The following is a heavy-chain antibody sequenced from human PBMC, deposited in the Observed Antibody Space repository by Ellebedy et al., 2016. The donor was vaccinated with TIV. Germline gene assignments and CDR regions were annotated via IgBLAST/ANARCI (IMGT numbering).Heavy chain of an antibody. CDR1: GFSFGEKL. CDR3: AAGNDGGWFDP. Sequence: GESLKISCAGSGFSFGEKLMSWIRQAPGKGLEWVSSISTSSSYIYDADSVKGRFTISRDNAKNSLYLQMNSLRAEDTAVYYCAAGNDGGWFDPWGQGTRVTVSS. D-gene: IGHD1-1*01. CDR2: ISTSSSYI. V-gene: IGHV3-21*04. J-gene: IGHJ5*02.